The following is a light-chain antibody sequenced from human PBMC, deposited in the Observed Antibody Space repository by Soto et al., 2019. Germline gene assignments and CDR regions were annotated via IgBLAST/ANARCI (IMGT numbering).Light chain of an antibody. J-gene: IGKJ2*01. CDR2: GAS. CDR3: QQSYNTPYT. Sequence: DIQMTQSPSSLSASVGDSVTITCRASQSISRYLNWYQQKPGQAPKLLIYGASNLQSEVPSTFSASGSGTDFTLTIGSLQPEDFATYYCQQSYNTPYTFGLGTKLEIK. CDR1: QSISRY. V-gene: IGKV1-39*01.